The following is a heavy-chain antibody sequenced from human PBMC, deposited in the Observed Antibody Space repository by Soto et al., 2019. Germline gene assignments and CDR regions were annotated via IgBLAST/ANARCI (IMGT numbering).Heavy chain of an antibody. D-gene: IGHD3-9*01. CDR3: AGRRDWLFFAF. CDR1: GASTRGYY. Sequence: PSETLSLTCTVSGASTRGYYWSWIRQSPGKGLAWIGYMYYNGSPSYNPSLKSRVTISIDTSKNQFFLKLNSVTAADTAIYYCAGRRDWLFFAFWGQGALVTVSS. V-gene: IGHV4-59*01. CDR2: MYYNGSP. J-gene: IGHJ4*02.